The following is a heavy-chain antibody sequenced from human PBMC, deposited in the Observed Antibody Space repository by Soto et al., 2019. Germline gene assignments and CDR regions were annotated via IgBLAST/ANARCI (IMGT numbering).Heavy chain of an antibody. J-gene: IGHJ5*02. V-gene: IGHV4-59*08. Sequence: SETLSLTCTVSGGSIIGYYWSWIRQPPGKGLEWIGYIYYSGNTNYNPSLKSRVTISVDTSKNQFSLKVSSVTAADTAVYYCARLIGRDWVDPWGQGTLVTVS. CDR1: GGSIIGYY. D-gene: IGHD3-22*01. CDR3: ARLIGRDWVDP. CDR2: IYYSGNT.